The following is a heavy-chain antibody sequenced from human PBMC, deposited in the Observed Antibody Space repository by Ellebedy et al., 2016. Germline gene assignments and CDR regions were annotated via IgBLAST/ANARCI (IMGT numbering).Heavy chain of an antibody. D-gene: IGHD6-13*01. CDR2: ISSSSSTI. CDR1: GFTFSSYS. J-gene: IGHJ6*02. CDR3: ARDPDSSSWYGSGMDV. Sequence: GESLKISCAASGFTFSSYSMNWVRQAPGKGLEWVSYISSSSSTIYYADSVKGRFTISRDNDKNSLYLQMNSLRAEDTAVYYCARDPDSSSWYGSGMDVWGQGTTVTVSS. V-gene: IGHV3-48*01.